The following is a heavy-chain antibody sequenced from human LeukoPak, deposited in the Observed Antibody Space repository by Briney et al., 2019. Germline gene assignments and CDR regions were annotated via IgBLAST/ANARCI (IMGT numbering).Heavy chain of an antibody. D-gene: IGHD3-9*01. Sequence: PSETLSLTCAVSGYSISSGYYWGWIRQPPGKGLEWIGSIYHSGSTYYNPSLKSRVTISVDTSKIQFSLKLSSVTAADTAVYYCARDAKYFDWLIDYWGQGTLVTVSS. V-gene: IGHV4-38-2*02. J-gene: IGHJ4*02. CDR3: ARDAKYFDWLIDY. CDR2: IYHSGST. CDR1: GYSISSGYY.